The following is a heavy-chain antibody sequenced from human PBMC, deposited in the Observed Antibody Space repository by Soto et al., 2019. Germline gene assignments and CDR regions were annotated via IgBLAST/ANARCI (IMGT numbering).Heavy chain of an antibody. J-gene: IGHJ6*02. CDR3: ARGRVRYYGSGSYPYYGMDV. D-gene: IGHD3-10*01. Sequence: VGSLRLSCAASGFTFSSYDMHWVRQATGKGLEWVSAICTAGDTYYPGSVKGRFTISRENAKNSLYLQMNSLRAGDTAVYYCARGRVRYYGSGSYPYYGMDVWGQGTTVTVSS. CDR2: ICTAGDT. CDR1: GFTFSSYD. V-gene: IGHV3-13*01.